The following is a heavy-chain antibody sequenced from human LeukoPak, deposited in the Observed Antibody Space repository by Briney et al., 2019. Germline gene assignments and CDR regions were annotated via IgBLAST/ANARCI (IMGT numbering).Heavy chain of an antibody. CDR3: ARARGSYAFDI. D-gene: IGHD3-10*01. Sequence: PGGSLRLSCAASGFTFSSYWMSWVRQAPGKGLEWVANIKQDGSEKYYVDSVKGRFTISRDNAKNSLYLQMNSLRAEDTAVYFCARARGSYAFDIWGQGTMVTVSS. V-gene: IGHV3-7*01. CDR2: IKQDGSEK. CDR1: GFTFSSYW. J-gene: IGHJ3*02.